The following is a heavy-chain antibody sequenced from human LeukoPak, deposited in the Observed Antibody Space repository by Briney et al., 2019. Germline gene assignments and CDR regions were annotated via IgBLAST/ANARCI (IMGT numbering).Heavy chain of an antibody. D-gene: IGHD6-19*01. CDR3: ARSGSGWYRYYFDY. Sequence: PGGSLRLSCAASGFTFSSHEMNWVRQAPGKGLEWVSYISSSGSTIYYADSVKGRFTISRDNAKNSLYLQMNSLRAEDTAVYYCARSGSGWYRYYFDYWGQGTLVTVSS. V-gene: IGHV3-48*03. CDR1: GFTFSSHE. J-gene: IGHJ4*02. CDR2: ISSSGSTI.